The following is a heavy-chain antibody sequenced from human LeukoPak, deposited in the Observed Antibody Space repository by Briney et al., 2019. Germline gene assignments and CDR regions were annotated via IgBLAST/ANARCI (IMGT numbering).Heavy chain of an antibody. CDR2: IYYSGST. Sequence: PSETLSLTCTVSGGSISSYYWSWIRQPPGKGLEWIGYIYYSGSTNYNPSLKSRVTISVDTSKNQFSLKLSSVTAADTAVYYCARGGAGQQLVVDYWGQGTLVTVSS. V-gene: IGHV4-59*08. CDR1: GGSISSYY. CDR3: ARGGAGQQLVVDY. D-gene: IGHD6-13*01. J-gene: IGHJ4*02.